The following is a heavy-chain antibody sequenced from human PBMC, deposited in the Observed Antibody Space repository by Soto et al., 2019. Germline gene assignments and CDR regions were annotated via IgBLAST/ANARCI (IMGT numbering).Heavy chain of an antibody. CDR2: IYYSGNT. V-gene: IGHV4-30-4*01. CDR3: ARDGYYDNSGYRLVEY. D-gene: IGHD3-22*01. CDR1: GGSISSGDYY. Sequence: SETLSLTCTVSGGSISSGDYYWSWIRQPPGKGLEWIGYIYYSGNTYYNPSLKSRVTISVDTSKNQFSLKLSSVTAADTAMYYCARDGYYDNSGYRLVEYWGQGTLVTVSS. J-gene: IGHJ4*02.